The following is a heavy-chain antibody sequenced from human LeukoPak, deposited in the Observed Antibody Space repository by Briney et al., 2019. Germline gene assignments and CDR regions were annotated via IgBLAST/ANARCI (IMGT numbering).Heavy chain of an antibody. CDR3: ATAYYYDSSGYSDAFDI. Sequence: GASVKVSCTASGYTFTSYDINWVRQATGQGLEWMGWMNPNSGNTGYAQKFQGRVTMTRNTSISTAYMELSSLRSEDTAVYYCATAYYYDSSGYSDAFDIWGQGTMVTVSS. D-gene: IGHD3-22*01. J-gene: IGHJ3*02. CDR1: GYTFTSYD. V-gene: IGHV1-8*01. CDR2: MNPNSGNT.